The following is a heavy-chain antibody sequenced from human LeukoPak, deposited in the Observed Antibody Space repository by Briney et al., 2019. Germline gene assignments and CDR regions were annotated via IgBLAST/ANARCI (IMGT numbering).Heavy chain of an antibody. CDR2: ISWNSGSI. Sequence: GRSLRLSCAASGFTFSNYAMHWVRQAPGKGLEWVSGISWNSGSIGYADSVKGRFTISRDNAKNSLYLQMNSLRAEDMALYYCAKEGRAMDVWGKGTTVTVSS. V-gene: IGHV3-9*03. J-gene: IGHJ6*03. CDR3: AKEGRAMDV. CDR1: GFTFSNYA.